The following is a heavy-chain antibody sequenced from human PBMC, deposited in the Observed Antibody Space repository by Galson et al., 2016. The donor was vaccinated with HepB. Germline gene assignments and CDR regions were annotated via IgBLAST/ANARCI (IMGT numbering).Heavy chain of an antibody. CDR3: ATGGGRRSKYYGMDV. CDR1: GFTVSSNY. V-gene: IGHV3-53*01. Sequence: SLRLSCAASGFTVSSNYMSWVRQAPGKGLEWVSIIHSGGTTYYADSVKGRFTISKDNSKNTLYLQMNSLSAEDTAVYYCATGGGRRSKYYGMDVWGHGTMVTVSS. CDR2: IHSGGTT. D-gene: IGHD1-26*01. J-gene: IGHJ6*02.